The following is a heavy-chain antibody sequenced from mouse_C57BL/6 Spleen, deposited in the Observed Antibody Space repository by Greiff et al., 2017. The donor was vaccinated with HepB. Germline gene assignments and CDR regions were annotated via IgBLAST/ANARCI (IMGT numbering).Heavy chain of an antibody. Sequence: VQLQQPGPELVKPGASVKISCKASGYSFTGYYMHWVKQSHGNILDWIGYIYPYNGVSSYNQKFKGKATLTVDKSSSTAYMELRSLTSEDSAVYYCASSYYSNYDWYFDVWGTGTTVTVSS. CDR2: IYPYNGVS. V-gene: IGHV1-31*01. CDR1: GYSFTGYY. D-gene: IGHD2-5*01. J-gene: IGHJ1*03. CDR3: ASSYYSNYDWYFDV.